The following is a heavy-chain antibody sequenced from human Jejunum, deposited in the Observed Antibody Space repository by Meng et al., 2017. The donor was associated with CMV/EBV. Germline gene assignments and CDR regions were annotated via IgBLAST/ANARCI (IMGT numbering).Heavy chain of an antibody. CDR2: LYSGGST. D-gene: IGHD3-3*01. V-gene: IGHV3-53*01. J-gene: IGHJ4*02. CDR1: GFAVNSHY. Sequence: EGEAVESGGGFIQRGGPVRLSCAASGFAVNSHYMSWVRQAPGKGLEWVSVLYSGGSTYYADSVKGRFTISRDISKNTLYLQMNSLRTEDTAVYYCARLYYDSRSYFIDYWGQGTLVTVSS. CDR3: ARLYYDSRSYFIDY.